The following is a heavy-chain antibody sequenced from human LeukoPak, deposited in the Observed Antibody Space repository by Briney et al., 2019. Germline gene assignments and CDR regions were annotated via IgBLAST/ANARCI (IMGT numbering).Heavy chain of an antibody. J-gene: IGHJ5*02. CDR3: TTDPGLAVEGFGFGSFDP. CDR1: GFTFSSYD. D-gene: IGHD6-19*01. Sequence: PGGSQRLSCVASGFTFSSYDMNWVRQAPGKGLEWVSYIHGSGKTIYYADSVKGRFTISRDNAKNSLSLQMNSLKIEDTAGYYCTTDPGLAVEGFGFGSFDPWGQGTLVTVSS. CDR2: IHGSGKTI. V-gene: IGHV3-48*03.